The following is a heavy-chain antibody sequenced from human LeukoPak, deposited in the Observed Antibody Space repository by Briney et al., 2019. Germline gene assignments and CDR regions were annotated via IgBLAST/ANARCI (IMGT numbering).Heavy chain of an antibody. CDR3: ARHGPYYYDSSGYYLYAFDI. V-gene: IGHV5-51*01. CDR2: IYPGESDT. CDR1: GYSFTSYW. D-gene: IGHD3-22*01. J-gene: IGHJ3*02. Sequence: GESLQISFKGSGYSFTSYWIGWVRPMPGKGLEWMGIIYPGESDTRYSPSFQGQVTISADKSISTAYLQWSSLKASDTAMYYCARHGPYYYDSSGYYLYAFDIWGQGTMVTVSS.